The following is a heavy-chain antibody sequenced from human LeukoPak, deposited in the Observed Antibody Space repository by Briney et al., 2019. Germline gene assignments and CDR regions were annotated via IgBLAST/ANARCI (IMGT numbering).Heavy chain of an antibody. CDR1: GFTFSSYW. CDR2: IKQDGSEK. Sequence: GGSLRLSCAASGFTFSSYWMSWVRQAPGKGREWVANIKQDGSEKYYVDSVKGRFSISRDNAKNSLYLQMNSLRAEDTAVYYCASGGDYGDYSDAFDIWGQGTMVTVSS. J-gene: IGHJ3*02. D-gene: IGHD4-17*01. CDR3: ASGGDYGDYSDAFDI. V-gene: IGHV3-7*01.